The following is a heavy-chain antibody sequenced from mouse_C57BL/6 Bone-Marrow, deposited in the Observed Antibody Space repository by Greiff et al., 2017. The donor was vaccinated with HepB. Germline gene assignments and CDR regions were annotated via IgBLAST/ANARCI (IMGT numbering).Heavy chain of an antibody. V-gene: IGHV1-81*01. CDR1: GYTFSSYG. CDR2: IYPRRGNT. Sequence: QVQLKESGAELARPGASVKLSCKASGYTFSSYGISWVKQRTGQGLAWIGEIYPRRGNTYHYEKFKGKAILTADKSSSTAYMELRSLTPEDAAVYFCARGGRYALDDWGQGTSVTVTS. CDR3: ARGGRYALDD. J-gene: IGHJ4*01.